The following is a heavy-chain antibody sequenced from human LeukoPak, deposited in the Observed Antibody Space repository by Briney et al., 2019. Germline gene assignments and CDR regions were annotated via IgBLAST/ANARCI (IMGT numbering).Heavy chain of an antibody. CDR3: TRDSSRRVVSYDY. CDR1: GFTFGDYA. CDR2: IRSKAYGGTT. D-gene: IGHD3-22*01. Sequence: GRSLRLSCTASGFTFGDYAMSWVRQAPGKGLAWVGFIRSKAYGGTTEYAASVKGRFTISRDDSKSIAYLQMNSLKTEDTAGYYCTRDSSRRVVSYDYWGQGTLVTVSS. J-gene: IGHJ4*02. V-gene: IGHV3-49*04.